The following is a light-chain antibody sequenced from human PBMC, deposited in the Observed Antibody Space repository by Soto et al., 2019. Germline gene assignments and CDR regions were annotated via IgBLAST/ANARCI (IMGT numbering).Light chain of an antibody. CDR3: QQYGSSPRT. CDR2: GAS. Sequence: VLTQSPGTLSLSPGERATLSCRASQSVSSSYLAWYQQKPGQAPRLLIYGASSRATGIPDTFSGSGSGTDFTLTISGLEPEDFAVYYCQQYGSSPRTFGPGTKVDIK. CDR1: QSVSSSY. V-gene: IGKV3-20*01. J-gene: IGKJ3*01.